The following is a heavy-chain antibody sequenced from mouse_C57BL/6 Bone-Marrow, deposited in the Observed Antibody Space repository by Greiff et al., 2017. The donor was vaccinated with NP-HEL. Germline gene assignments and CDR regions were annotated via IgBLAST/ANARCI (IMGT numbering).Heavy chain of an antibody. CDR2: IYPGDGDT. CDR3: ARGAY. J-gene: IGHJ3*01. V-gene: IGHV1-80*01. CDR1: GYAFSSYW. Sequence: VQGVESGAELVKPGASVKISCKASGYAFSSYWMNWVKQRPGKGLEWIGQIYPGDGDTNYNGKFTDKASLTADKSSSTAYMQLSSLTSEDSAVYFCARGAYWGQGTLVTVSA.